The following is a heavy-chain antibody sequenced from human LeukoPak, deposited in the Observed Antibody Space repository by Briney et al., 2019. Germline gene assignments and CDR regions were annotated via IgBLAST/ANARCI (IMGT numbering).Heavy chain of an antibody. J-gene: IGHJ4*02. V-gene: IGHV4-39*01. CDR2: IYSSVST. Sequence: SETLSLTCTVSGGSISSNAYYWAWIRQPPGKGLEWIGSIYSSVSTYYNPSLKSRVTISVDTSKNQFSLRLSSVTAADTALYYCAYSGSYGHLGYWGQGIPVTISS. D-gene: IGHD1-26*01. CDR3: AYSGSYGHLGY. CDR1: GGSISSNAYY.